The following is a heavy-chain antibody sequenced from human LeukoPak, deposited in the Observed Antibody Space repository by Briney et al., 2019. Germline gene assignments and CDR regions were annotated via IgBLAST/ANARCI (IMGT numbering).Heavy chain of an antibody. CDR2: IYYSGST. Sequence: SETLSLTCTVSGGSISSYYWSWIRRPPGKGLEWIGYIYYSGSTNYNPSLKSRVTISVDTSKNQFSLKLSSVTAADTAVYYCARVTGYPQVLLFDYWGQGTLVTVSS. J-gene: IGHJ4*02. V-gene: IGHV4-59*01. CDR1: GGSISSYY. D-gene: IGHD1-20*01. CDR3: ARVTGYPQVLLFDY.